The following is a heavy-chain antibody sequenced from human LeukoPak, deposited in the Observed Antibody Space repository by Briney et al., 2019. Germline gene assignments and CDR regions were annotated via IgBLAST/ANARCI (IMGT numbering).Heavy chain of an antibody. CDR2: INPNSGDT. Sequence: GASVKVSCKASGYTFTDYSVHWVRQAPGQGLQWMGSINPNSGDTNYAQKFEGRVTMTRDTSISTAHMELAGLRSDDTALYYGARVRSGGYFGSGTYSFVYWGQGTLVTVSS. D-gene: IGHD3-10*01. CDR1: GYTFTDYS. J-gene: IGHJ4*02. CDR3: ARVRSGGYFGSGTYSFVY. V-gene: IGHV1-2*02.